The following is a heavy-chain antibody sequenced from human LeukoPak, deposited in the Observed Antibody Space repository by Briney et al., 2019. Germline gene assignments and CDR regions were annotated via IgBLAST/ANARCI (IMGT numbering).Heavy chain of an antibody. Sequence: GGSLRLSCAASGFTFSSYWMSWVRQAPGKGLEWVANIKQDGSEKYYVDSVKGRFTISRDNAKNSLYLQMNSLRAEDTDVYYCARDRPDLLWFGELSLYFDYWGQGTLVTVSS. D-gene: IGHD3-10*01. CDR2: IKQDGSEK. J-gene: IGHJ4*02. V-gene: IGHV3-7*01. CDR3: ARDRPDLLWFGELSLYFDY. CDR1: GFTFSSYW.